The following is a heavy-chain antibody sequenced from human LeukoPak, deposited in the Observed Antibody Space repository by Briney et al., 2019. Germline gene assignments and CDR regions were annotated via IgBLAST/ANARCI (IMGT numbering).Heavy chain of an antibody. CDR1: GYAFTDYY. V-gene: IGHV1-2*02. Sequence: ASVKVSCKASGYAFTDYYIHWVRQAPGHWLEWMGWINPTSGGTNYAQKFQGRVTMTGDTSISTANMDLSRLISDDTAVYYCARELLGAGYGFDYWGQGTLVTVSS. D-gene: IGHD3-16*01. CDR3: ARELLGAGYGFDY. J-gene: IGHJ4*02. CDR2: INPTSGGT.